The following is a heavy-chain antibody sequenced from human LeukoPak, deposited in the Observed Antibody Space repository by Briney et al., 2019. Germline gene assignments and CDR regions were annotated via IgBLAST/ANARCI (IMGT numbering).Heavy chain of an antibody. D-gene: IGHD6-19*01. V-gene: IGHV1-2*06. J-gene: IGHJ4*02. CDR1: GYTITGYY. Sequence: GASVKVSCKASGYTITGYYMHWVRQAPGQGLEWMGRINPNSGGTNYAQKFQGRVTMTRDTSISTAYMELSRLRSDDTAVYYCARVRTAVAGTGGYKYVDYWGQGTLVTVSS. CDR3: ARVRTAVAGTGGYKYVDY. CDR2: INPNSGGT.